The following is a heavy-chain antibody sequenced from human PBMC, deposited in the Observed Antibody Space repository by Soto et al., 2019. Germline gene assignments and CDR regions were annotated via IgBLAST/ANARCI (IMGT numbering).Heavy chain of an antibody. CDR3: ARDLMGRRNGYYYYMDV. J-gene: IGHJ6*03. CDR1: GYTFTSYA. V-gene: IGHV1-3*01. D-gene: IGHD2-8*01. CDR2: INAGNGNT. Sequence: ASVKVSCKASGYTFTSYAMHWVRQAPGQRLEWMGWINAGNGNTKYSQKFQGRVTITRDTSASTAYMELSSLRSEDTAVYYCARDLMGRRNGYYYYMDVWGKGTTVTVSS.